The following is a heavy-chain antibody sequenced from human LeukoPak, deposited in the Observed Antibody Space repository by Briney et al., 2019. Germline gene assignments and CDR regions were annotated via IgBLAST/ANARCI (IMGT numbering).Heavy chain of an antibody. CDR3: ARQRRSSGWPNDY. CDR2: IYPDDSDT. V-gene: IGHV5-51*01. Sequence: GEPLKISCKGSGYSFTSYWIAWVRQMPGKGLEWMGIIYPDDSDTRYSPSFQGQVTITADKSISTAYLQWSSLKASDNAMYYCARQRRSSGWPNDYWGQGTLVTVSS. D-gene: IGHD6-19*01. CDR1: GYSFTSYW. J-gene: IGHJ4*02.